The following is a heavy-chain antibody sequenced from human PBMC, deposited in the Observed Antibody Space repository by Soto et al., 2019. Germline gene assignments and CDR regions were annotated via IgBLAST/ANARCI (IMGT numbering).Heavy chain of an antibody. Sequence: QVQLVQSGAEVKKPGSSVKVSCKASGGTFSSYAISWVRQAPGQGLEWMGGIIPIFGKASYAQKFQGRVTITADKSTSTDYMELSSVRSEDTAVYYCARRDRNGDYYFDYWGQGTLVTVSS. CDR1: GGTFSSYA. CDR2: IIPIFGKA. CDR3: ARRDRNGDYYFDY. D-gene: IGHD4-17*01. V-gene: IGHV1-69*06. J-gene: IGHJ4*02.